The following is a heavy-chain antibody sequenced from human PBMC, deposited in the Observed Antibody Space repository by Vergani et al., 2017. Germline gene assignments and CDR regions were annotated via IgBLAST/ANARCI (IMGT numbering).Heavy chain of an antibody. CDR1: DSSIMTNPY. D-gene: IGHD2-15*01. J-gene: IGHJ4*02. V-gene: IGHV4-4*07. Sequence: QVQLQESGPGLVKPSETLPLTCDVSDSSIMTNPYWGWFRQSPGKGLEWIGRIHTSGSTNYNPSLKSRVTMSEDTSKNQFSLNLTSVTAADTAVYFCARGSXLGGSCYKPLFDYWGQGILVTVSS. CDR3: ARGSXLGGSCYKPLFDY. CDR2: IHTSGST.